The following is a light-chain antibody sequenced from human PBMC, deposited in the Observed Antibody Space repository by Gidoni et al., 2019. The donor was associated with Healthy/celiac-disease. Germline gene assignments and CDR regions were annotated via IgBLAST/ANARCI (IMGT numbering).Light chain of an antibody. Sequence: IVMTQSPLSLPVTPGEPASISCRSSQSLLHSNGYNYLDWYLQKPGQSPQLLIYLGSNRASGVPDRFSDSGSGTDFTLKISRVEAEDVGVYYCMQALQTPPWTFGQGTKVEIK. CDR1: QSLLHSNGYNY. CDR3: MQALQTPPWT. J-gene: IGKJ1*01. V-gene: IGKV2-28*01. CDR2: LGS.